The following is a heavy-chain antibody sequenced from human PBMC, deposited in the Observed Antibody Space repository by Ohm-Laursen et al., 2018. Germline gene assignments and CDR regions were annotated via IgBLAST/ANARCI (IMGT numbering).Heavy chain of an antibody. V-gene: IGHV3-33*01. D-gene: IGHD3-3*01. CDR2: LWYDGSNK. J-gene: IGHJ3*01. CDR1: GSNFGAHN. CDR3: ARDRTVYGVGNGLDALDV. Sequence: SLRLSCAASGSNFGAHNMDWVRQAPGKGLEWVSLLWYDGSNKLYAESVKGRFTISRDTSKKTLYLQMSALSAEDTAVYYCARDRTVYGVGNGLDALDVWGQGTMVTVSS.